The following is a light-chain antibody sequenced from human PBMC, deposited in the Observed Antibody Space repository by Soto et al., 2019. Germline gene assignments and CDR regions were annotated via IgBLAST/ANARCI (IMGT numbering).Light chain of an antibody. J-gene: IGLJ2*01. CDR3: QSYDSSNVV. CDR1: SSSIASNY. V-gene: IGLV6-57*04. CDR2: EDN. Sequence: NFMLTQPHSVSESPRKTVTISCTRSSSSIASNYVQWYQQRPGSAPTTVIYEDNQRPSGVPDRFSGSIDSSSNSASLTISGLKTEDEADYYCQSYDSSNVVFGGGTKVTVL.